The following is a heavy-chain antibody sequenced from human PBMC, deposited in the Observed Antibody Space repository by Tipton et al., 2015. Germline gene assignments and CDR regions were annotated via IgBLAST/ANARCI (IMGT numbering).Heavy chain of an antibody. V-gene: IGHV4-39*07. CDR1: GGSITSPTYH. CDR3: AREVWYNDSTGYDY. D-gene: IGHD3-22*01. CDR2: IFHSGTT. Sequence: TLSLTCTVSGGSITSPTYHWAWIRQPPGKGLEWIGSIFHSGTTYYNPSLKSRVTMSVDTSKNQSSLHLSSVTAADTAVYYCAREVWYNDSTGYDYWGQGTLVTVSP. J-gene: IGHJ4*02.